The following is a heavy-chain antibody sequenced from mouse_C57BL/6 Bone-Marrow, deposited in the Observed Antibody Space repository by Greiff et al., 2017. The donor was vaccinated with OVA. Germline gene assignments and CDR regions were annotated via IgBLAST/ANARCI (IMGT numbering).Heavy chain of an antibody. CDR3: ARGGVIYDGSARSFDV. V-gene: IGHV1-55*01. CDR2: IYPGSGST. D-gene: IGHD2-3*01. Sequence: QVQLQQPGAELVKPGASVKMSCKASGYTFTSYWITWVKQRPGQGLEWIGDIYPGSGSTNYTEKFKSKATLTVDTSSSTAYMQLSSLTSEDSAVYYGARGGVIYDGSARSFDVWGTGTTVTVAS. CDR1: GYTFTSYW. J-gene: IGHJ1*03.